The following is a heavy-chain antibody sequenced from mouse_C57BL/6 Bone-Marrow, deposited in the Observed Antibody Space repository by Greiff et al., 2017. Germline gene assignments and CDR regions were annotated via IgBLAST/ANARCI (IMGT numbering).Heavy chain of an antibody. CDR1: GYTFTSYG. CDR2: IYPRSGNT. V-gene: IGHV1-81*01. D-gene: IGHD1-1*01. Sequence: VQLVESGAELARPGASVKLSCKASGYTFTSYGISWVKQRTGQGLEWIGEIYPRSGNTYYNEKFKGKATLTADKSSSTAYMELRSLTSEDSAVYFCAGIYYYGSSHWYFDVWGTGTTVTVSS. CDR3: AGIYYYGSSHWYFDV. J-gene: IGHJ1*03.